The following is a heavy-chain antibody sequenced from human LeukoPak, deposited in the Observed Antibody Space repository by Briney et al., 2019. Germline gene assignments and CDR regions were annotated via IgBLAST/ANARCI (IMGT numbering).Heavy chain of an antibody. V-gene: IGHV3-7*01. Sequence: GGSLRLSCTASGFTFSHYWMSWVRQAPGKGLQWVADIKQDESEKYYVDSVKGRFTISRDNAKYSMSLQMNSLRAEDTAVYYCARDRYCSDSSCPHFHYWGQGTLVTVSS. J-gene: IGHJ4*02. CDR3: ARDRYCSDSSCPHFHY. D-gene: IGHD2-15*01. CDR2: IKQDESEK. CDR1: GFTFSHYW.